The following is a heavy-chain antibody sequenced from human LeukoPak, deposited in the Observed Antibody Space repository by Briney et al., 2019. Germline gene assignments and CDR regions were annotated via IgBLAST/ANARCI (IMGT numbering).Heavy chain of an antibody. V-gene: IGHV5-51*01. Sequence: GESLKISCXGSGYMFTHYWIAWVRQMPGKGLEWMGIIYPADSDTRYSPSFQGQVTISADKSISTAYLQWSSLKASDTAMYYCARGDTTMVPGYFDYWGQGTLVTVSS. CDR1: GYMFTHYW. CDR3: ARGDTTMVPGYFDY. J-gene: IGHJ4*02. D-gene: IGHD5-18*01. CDR2: IYPADSDT.